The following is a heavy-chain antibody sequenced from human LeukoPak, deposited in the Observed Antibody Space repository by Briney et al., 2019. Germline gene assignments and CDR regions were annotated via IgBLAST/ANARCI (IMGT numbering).Heavy chain of an antibody. CDR2: IKSKTDGGTT. Sequence: GGSLRLSCAASGFTFSNAWMSWVRQAPGKGLEWVGRIKSKTDGGTTDYAAPVKGRFTISRDDSKNTLYLQMKSLRAEDTAVYYCARVGSSGWYLYFSYWGQGTQVTVSS. V-gene: IGHV3-15*01. CDR1: GFTFSNAW. D-gene: IGHD6-19*01. CDR3: ARVGSSGWYLYFSY. J-gene: IGHJ4*02.